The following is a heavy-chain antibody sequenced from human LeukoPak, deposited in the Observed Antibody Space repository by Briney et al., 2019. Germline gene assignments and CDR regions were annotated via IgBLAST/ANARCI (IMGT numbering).Heavy chain of an antibody. CDR3: AKDLLFGSGSYRKPLNWFDP. D-gene: IGHD3-10*01. V-gene: IGHV3-23*01. CDR1: GFTFSNFA. Sequence: GGSLRLSCAASGFTFSNFAMSWVRQAPGKGLEWVSTVSGSASNTYYADSVKGRFTVSRDNSKNTLYLQMNSLRAEDTAVYYCAKDLLFGSGSYRKPLNWFDPWGQGTLVTVSS. CDR2: VSGSASNT. J-gene: IGHJ5*02.